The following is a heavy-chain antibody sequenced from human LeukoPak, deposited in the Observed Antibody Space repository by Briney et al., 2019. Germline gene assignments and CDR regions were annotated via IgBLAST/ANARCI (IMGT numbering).Heavy chain of an antibody. CDR2: IYTSGST. D-gene: IGHD4-17*01. CDR1: GGSISSYY. J-gene: IGHJ6*02. V-gene: IGHV4-4*07. Sequence: SETLSLTCTVSGGSISSYYWSWIRQPAGKGLEWIGRIYTSGSTNYNPSLKSRVTMSVDTSKNQFSLKLSSVTAADTAVYYCARDAPLYGLDYYYGMDVWGQGTTVTVSS. CDR3: ARDAPLYGLDYYYGMDV.